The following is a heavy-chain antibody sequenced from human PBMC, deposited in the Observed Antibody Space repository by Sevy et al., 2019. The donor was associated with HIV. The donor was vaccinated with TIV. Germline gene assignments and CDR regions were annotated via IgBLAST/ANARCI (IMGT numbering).Heavy chain of an antibody. CDR1: GGSITSLY. J-gene: IGHJ4*02. CDR2: IYYNGHI. D-gene: IGHD1-26*01. V-gene: IGHV4-59*08. CDR3: AGENAWGRGYS. Sequence: SETLSLTCTVSGGSITSLYWNWIRQPPGKGLEWIANIYYNGHINYNPSLKSRVTLSLHTSKNQFSRRLSSVTAADTAMYYCAGENAWGRGYSWGQGTLVTVSS.